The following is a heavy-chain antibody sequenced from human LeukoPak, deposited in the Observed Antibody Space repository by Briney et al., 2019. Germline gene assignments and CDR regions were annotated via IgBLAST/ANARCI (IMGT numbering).Heavy chain of an antibody. J-gene: IGHJ4*02. Sequence: PGGSLRLSCAASGFTFDDYGMSWVRQAPGQGLEWVSGINWNGGSTGYADSVKGRFTISRDNAKNSLYLQMSSLRAEDTALYYCARYISDAHTFDYWGQGTLVTVSS. CDR3: ARYISDAHTFDY. V-gene: IGHV3-20*04. CDR1: GFTFDDYG. D-gene: IGHD5-12*01. CDR2: INWNGGST.